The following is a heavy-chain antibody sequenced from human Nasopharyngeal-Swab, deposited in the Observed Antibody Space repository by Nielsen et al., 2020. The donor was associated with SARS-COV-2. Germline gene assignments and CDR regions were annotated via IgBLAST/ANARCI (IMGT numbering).Heavy chain of an antibody. D-gene: IGHD3-10*01. CDR3: ASSASTFDY. V-gene: IGHV3-11*06. CDR2: ISSSSSYT. CDR1: GFTFSDYY. J-gene: IGHJ4*02. Sequence: GESLKISCAASGFTFSDYYMSWIRQAPGKGLEWVSYISSSSSYTNYADSVKGRFTISRDNAKNSLYLQVNSLRAEDTAVYYCASSASTFDYWGQGTLVTVSS.